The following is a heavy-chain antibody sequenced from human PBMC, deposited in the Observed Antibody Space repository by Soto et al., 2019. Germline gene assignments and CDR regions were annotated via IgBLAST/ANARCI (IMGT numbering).Heavy chain of an antibody. V-gene: IGHV1-3*01. CDR3: ACEQQLATFQH. J-gene: IGHJ1*01. Sequence: QVQLVQSGAEVKKPGASVKVSCKASGYTFTNYAIHWVRQAPGQRLEWMGWINAGSGNTKYSQRFGGRVSITRDTSASTAYMEVSSLTSEDTAVYYCACEQQLATFQHWGQGTLVTVSS. CDR1: GYTFTNYA. D-gene: IGHD6-13*01. CDR2: INAGSGNT.